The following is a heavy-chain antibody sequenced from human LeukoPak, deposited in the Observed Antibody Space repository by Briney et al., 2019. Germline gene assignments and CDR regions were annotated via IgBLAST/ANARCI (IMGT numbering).Heavy chain of an antibody. CDR2: INPNSGDT. Sequence: ASVKVSCKASGYSFTGYYMHWVRQAPGQGLEWMGWINPNSGDTKYAQKFQGRVTTTRDTSISTAYMELTRLRSDDTAVYYCARDLQDCSGGSCYGSDYWGQGTLVTVSS. V-gene: IGHV1-2*02. CDR3: ARDLQDCSGGSCYGSDY. J-gene: IGHJ4*02. D-gene: IGHD2-15*01. CDR1: GYSFTGYY.